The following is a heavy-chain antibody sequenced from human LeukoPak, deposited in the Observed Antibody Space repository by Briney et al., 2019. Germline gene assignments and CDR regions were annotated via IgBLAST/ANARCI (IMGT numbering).Heavy chain of an antibody. V-gene: IGHV4-59*01. Sequence: SETLSLTCTVSGGSISTYYWSWIRQPPGKGLEWIAYIDYSANTNYNPSLKSRVTISVDTSKNQFSLKLSSVTAADTAVYYCARDSRRELLHAFDIWGQGTMVTVSS. CDR1: GGSISTYY. J-gene: IGHJ3*02. D-gene: IGHD1-26*01. CDR2: IDYSANT. CDR3: ARDSRRELLHAFDI.